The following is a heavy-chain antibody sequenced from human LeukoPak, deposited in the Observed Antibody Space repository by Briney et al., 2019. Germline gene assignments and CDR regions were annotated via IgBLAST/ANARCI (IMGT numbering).Heavy chain of an antibody. D-gene: IGHD2-15*01. CDR1: GGSFSGYY. J-gene: IGHJ6*02. CDR3: ARGRGYCSGGSCYTGYYYYYGMDV. CDR2: INHSGST. V-gene: IGHV4-34*01. Sequence: SETLSLTCAVSGGSFSGYYWSWIRQPPGKGLEWIGEINHSGSTNYNPSLKSRVTISVDTSKNQFSLKLSSVTAADTAVYYCARGRGYCSGGSCYTGYYYYYGMDVWGQGTTVTVSS.